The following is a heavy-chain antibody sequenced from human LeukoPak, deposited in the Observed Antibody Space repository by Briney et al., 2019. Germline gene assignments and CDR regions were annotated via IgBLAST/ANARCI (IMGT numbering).Heavy chain of an antibody. CDR3: ARARPSGFDY. CDR1: GFTLSNYW. D-gene: IGHD3-10*01. Sequence: GGSLRLSCAVSGFTLSNYWMTWVRQAPGKGLEWVASIKKDGSETYYVDSVKGRFTISRDNAKNSLYLQMNSLRAEDTAVYYYARARPSGFDYWGQGTLVTVSS. J-gene: IGHJ4*02. CDR2: IKKDGSET. V-gene: IGHV3-7*01.